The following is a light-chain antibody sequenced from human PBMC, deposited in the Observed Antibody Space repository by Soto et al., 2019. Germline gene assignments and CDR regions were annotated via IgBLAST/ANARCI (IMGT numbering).Light chain of an antibody. Sequence: EIVLTQSPGTLSLSPGERATLSCRASQTVGSGYLAWYQHKPGQAPRLLIYGASSRATGIPDRFSGSGSGTDFTLTISRLEPEDFAVYFCQQCGSSPMYTFGQGTKLEIK. J-gene: IGKJ2*01. CDR2: GAS. V-gene: IGKV3-20*01. CDR1: QTVGSGY. CDR3: QQCGSSPMYT.